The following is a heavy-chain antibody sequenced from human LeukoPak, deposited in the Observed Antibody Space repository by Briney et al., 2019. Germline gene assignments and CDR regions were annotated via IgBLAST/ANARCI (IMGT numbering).Heavy chain of an antibody. CDR2: IYYSGST. CDR1: GDSISSYY. CDR3: ARSGVRAAYSYYMDV. D-gene: IGHD2-2*01. V-gene: IGHV4-59*01. Sequence: SETLSLTCTVSGDSISSYYWSWIRQPPGKGLEWIGYIYYSGSTNYNPSLKSRVTISVDTSKNQFSLKLSSVTAADTAVYYCARSGVRAAYSYYMDVWGKGTTVTISS. J-gene: IGHJ6*03.